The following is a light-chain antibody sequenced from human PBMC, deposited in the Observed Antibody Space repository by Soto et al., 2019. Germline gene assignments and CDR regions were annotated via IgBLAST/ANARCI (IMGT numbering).Light chain of an antibody. Sequence: DIQMTQSPSSLSASVGDRVTITCRASQSISSYLNWYQQKPGKAPKLLIYAASSLQSGVPSRFSGSGSGTDFTLTISSLQPEDFATYYCQQSYRTPITFCQGTLLEIK. J-gene: IGKJ5*01. CDR1: QSISSY. V-gene: IGKV1-39*01. CDR2: AAS. CDR3: QQSYRTPIT.